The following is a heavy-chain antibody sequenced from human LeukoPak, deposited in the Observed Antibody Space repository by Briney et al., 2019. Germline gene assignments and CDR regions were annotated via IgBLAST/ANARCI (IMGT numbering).Heavy chain of an antibody. CDR2: ISSSSSHI. CDR1: GFTFSSYS. CDR3: ARVYDYGDPEYFQH. V-gene: IGHV3-21*01. D-gene: IGHD4-17*01. J-gene: IGHJ1*01. Sequence: GGSLRLSCAASGFTFSSYSMNWVRQAPGKGLEWVSSISSSSSHIYYADSVKGRFTISRDNAKNSLYLQMNSLRAEDTAVYYCARVYDYGDPEYFQHWGQGTLVTVSS.